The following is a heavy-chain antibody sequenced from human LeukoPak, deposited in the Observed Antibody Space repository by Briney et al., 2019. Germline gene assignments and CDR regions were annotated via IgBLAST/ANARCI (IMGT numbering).Heavy chain of an antibody. V-gene: IGHV3-30*02. CDR1: GFTFSWNG. Sequence: GGSLRLSCAASGFTFSWNGMHWVRQAPGKGLEWVAFVKPGGNSKYYPDSVRGRFTISKDKSKKMLYLQMESLRVEDTAVYYCAKDYNWGWDYWGQGSLVIVSS. J-gene: IGHJ4*02. D-gene: IGHD7-27*01. CDR3: AKDYNWGWDY. CDR2: VKPGGNSK.